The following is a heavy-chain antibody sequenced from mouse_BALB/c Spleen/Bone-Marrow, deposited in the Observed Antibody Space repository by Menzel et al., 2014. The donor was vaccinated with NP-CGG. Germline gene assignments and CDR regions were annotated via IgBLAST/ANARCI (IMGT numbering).Heavy chain of an antibody. CDR1: GYTFTDYV. J-gene: IGHJ2*01. CDR3: ARDYRYDPGLDY. D-gene: IGHD2-14*01. Sequence: QVQLKKSGPELVKPGASVKMSCKASGYTFTDYVISWVKQRTGQGLEWIGEIYPGSGSTYYNEKFKGKATLTADKSSNTAYMQLSSLTSEDSAVYFCARDYRYDPGLDYWGQGTTLTVSS. V-gene: IGHV1-77*01. CDR2: IYPGSGST.